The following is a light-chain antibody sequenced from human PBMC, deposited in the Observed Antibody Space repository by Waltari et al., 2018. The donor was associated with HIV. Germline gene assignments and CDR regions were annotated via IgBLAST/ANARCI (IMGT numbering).Light chain of an antibody. V-gene: IGLV1-47*01. CDR1: SSNIGSNY. Sequence: QSVLTQPPSASGTPGQRVTISCSGSSSNIGSNYVYWYKQLPGTAPKRLILRNKQRPSGVPYRLSGSTSGPSASLAISGLRSEDEADYYCAAWDDSLSGLVFGGVTKLTVL. CDR2: RNK. CDR3: AAWDDSLSGLV. J-gene: IGLJ3*02.